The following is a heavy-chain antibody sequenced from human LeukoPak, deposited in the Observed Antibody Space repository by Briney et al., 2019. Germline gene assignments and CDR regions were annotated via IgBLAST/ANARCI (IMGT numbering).Heavy chain of an antibody. Sequence: SETLSLTCSVSGGSISDYYWSWIRQPAGKGLDWIGRIYTSGSTNYNPSLTSRVTISVDTSKNQFSLKLTSMTAADTAVYYCARAPASKYYYGSGSYGAYGMDVWGQGTTVTVSS. CDR2: IYTSGST. D-gene: IGHD3-10*01. CDR3: ARAPASKYYYGSGSYGAYGMDV. V-gene: IGHV4-4*07. J-gene: IGHJ6*02. CDR1: GGSISDYY.